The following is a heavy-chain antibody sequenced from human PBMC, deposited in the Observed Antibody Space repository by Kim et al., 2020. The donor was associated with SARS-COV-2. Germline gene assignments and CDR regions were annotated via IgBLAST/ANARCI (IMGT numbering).Heavy chain of an antibody. CDR3: AKVGVSGLDYYGMDV. V-gene: IGHV3-9*01. J-gene: IGHJ6*02. D-gene: IGHD3-16*01. Sequence: ADSVKGRFTSSRDNAKNSLYLQMNSLRAEDTALYYCAKVGVSGLDYYGMDVWGQGTTVTVSS.